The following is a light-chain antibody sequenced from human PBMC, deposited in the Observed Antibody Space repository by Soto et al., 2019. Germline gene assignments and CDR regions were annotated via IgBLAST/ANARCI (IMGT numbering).Light chain of an antibody. CDR2: EVS. Sequence: QSVLTQPASVSGSPGQSIIISCTGTSSDVGGYNYVSWYQQHPGKAPKLMIYEVSNRPSGVSNRFSGSKSGNTASLTISGLQAEDEAEYYCSSYTSSSTLGVFGGGTKVTVL. CDR1: SSDVGGYNY. J-gene: IGLJ3*02. CDR3: SSYTSSSTLGV. V-gene: IGLV2-14*01.